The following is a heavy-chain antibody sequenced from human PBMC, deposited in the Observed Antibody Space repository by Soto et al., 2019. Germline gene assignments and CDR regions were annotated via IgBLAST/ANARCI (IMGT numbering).Heavy chain of an antibody. J-gene: IGHJ6*01. CDR3: TRCTQGAYYYGMDV. V-gene: IGHV1-18*01. CDR1: GYTFYSHS. CDR2: INADYGNT. Sequence: ASVKVSWKASGYTFYSHSISWVRQAPGQGLEWMGRINADYGNTQYAQKFRGRVTMTTDTSTTTVYMELTNLRSDDTAVYYCTRCTQGAYYYGMDVWG. D-gene: IGHD1-26*01.